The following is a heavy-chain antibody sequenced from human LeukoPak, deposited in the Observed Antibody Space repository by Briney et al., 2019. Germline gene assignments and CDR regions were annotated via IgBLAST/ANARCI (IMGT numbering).Heavy chain of an antibody. CDR1: GGSISSGGHY. CDR3: ARDSGMIVHY. D-gene: IGHD3-22*01. J-gene: IGHJ4*02. Sequence: SETLSLTCTVSGGSISSGGHYWSWIRQHPGKGLEWIGYIYYSGSTYYNPSLKSRVTISVDTSKNQFSLKLSSVTAADTAVYYCARDSGMIVHYWGQGTLVTVSS. CDR2: IYYSGST. V-gene: IGHV4-31*03.